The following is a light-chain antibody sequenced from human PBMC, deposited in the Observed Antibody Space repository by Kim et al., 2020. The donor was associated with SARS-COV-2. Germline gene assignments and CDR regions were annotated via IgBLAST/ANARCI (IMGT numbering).Light chain of an antibody. CDR2: QDT. Sequence: PSLSVYPGPTATITVSGDKLGAKYSSWYQQPPGQAPVLVIYQDTKRPAGIPERVAGSNSGNTATLTISGAQAKADYYCQAWDNTWVFGGGTQLTVL. V-gene: IGLV3-1*01. CDR1: KLGAKY. CDR3: QAWDNTWV. J-gene: IGLJ3*02.